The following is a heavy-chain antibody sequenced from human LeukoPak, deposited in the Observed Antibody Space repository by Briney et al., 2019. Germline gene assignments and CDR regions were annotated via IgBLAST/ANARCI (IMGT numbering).Heavy chain of an antibody. CDR2: SRNKANSYTT. J-gene: IGHJ4*02. D-gene: IGHD3-22*01. CDR3: SRDIYYSSGYYLDFGY. V-gene: IGHV3-72*01. Sequence: PGGSLRLSCVASGFTFSDHYMDWVRQAPGKGLEWAGRSRNKANSYTTEYAASVKGRFTISRDDSKNSLYLQMDSLKTEDTAVYYCSRDIYYSSGYYLDFGYWGQGTLVTVSS. CDR1: GFTFSDHY.